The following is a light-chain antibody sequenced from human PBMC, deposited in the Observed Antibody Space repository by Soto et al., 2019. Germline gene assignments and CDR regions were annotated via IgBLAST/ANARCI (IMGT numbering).Light chain of an antibody. CDR1: QSVSSNL. J-gene: IGKJ4*01. Sequence: ILVAQAPGTLALSRCEIATLSLMGSQSVSSNLLAWYQEKPGQAPRLLIYGASTRATGIPDRFSGSGSGTDFTLAISTLEPEDFAVYYCRQYGRSLASAIGGGTKVDIK. V-gene: IGKV3-20*01. CDR3: RQYGRSLASA. CDR2: GAS.